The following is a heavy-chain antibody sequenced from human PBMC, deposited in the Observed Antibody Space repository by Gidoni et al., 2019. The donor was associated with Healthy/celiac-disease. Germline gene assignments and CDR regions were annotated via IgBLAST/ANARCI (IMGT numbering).Heavy chain of an antibody. Sequence: QVQLQQWGAGLLKPSETLSLTCAVYGGSFSGYYWSWIRQPPGKGLEWIGEINHSGSTNYNPSIKRRVTISVDTSKNQFSLKLSSVTAADTAVYYCASGRRITIFGVVTRAFDPWGQGTLVTVSS. CDR3: ASGRRITIFGVVTRAFDP. CDR1: GGSFSGYY. D-gene: IGHD3-3*01. V-gene: IGHV4-34*01. CDR2: INHSGST. J-gene: IGHJ5*02.